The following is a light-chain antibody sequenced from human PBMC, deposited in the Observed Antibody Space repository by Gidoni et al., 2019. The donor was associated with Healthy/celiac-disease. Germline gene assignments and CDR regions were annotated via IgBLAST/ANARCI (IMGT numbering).Light chain of an antibody. CDR2: WAS. J-gene: IGKJ4*01. CDR1: QSVLYSSNNKNY. Sequence: IVMTQFPDSLAVSLGERATINCKSSQSVLYSSNNKNYLAWYQQKTGQPPKLLICWASTRESGVPNRFSGSGSGTDFTLTNSSLQAEDVAVYYCQQYYSTPQTFGGGTKVEIK. CDR3: QQYYSTPQT. V-gene: IGKV4-1*01.